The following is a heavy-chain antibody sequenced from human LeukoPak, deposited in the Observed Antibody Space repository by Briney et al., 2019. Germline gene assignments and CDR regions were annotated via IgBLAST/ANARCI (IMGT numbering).Heavy chain of an antibody. V-gene: IGHV3-30*18. CDR3: AKDLTGYYYGMDV. J-gene: IGHJ6*02. D-gene: IGHD2-8*02. CDR2: ISYDGSNK. CDR1: GFNFSSYG. Sequence: GGSLRLSCAASGFNFSSYGMHWVRQAPGMGLEWVAVISYDGSNKYYADSVKGRFTISRDNSKNTLYLQMNSLRAEDTAVYYCAKDLTGYYYGMDVWGQGTTVTVCS.